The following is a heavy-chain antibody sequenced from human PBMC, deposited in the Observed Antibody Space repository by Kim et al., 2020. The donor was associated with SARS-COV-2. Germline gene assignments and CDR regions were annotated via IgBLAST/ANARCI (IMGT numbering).Heavy chain of an antibody. J-gene: IGHJ4*02. Sequence: NPSLKSRVTISVDTSKNQFSLKRSSVTAADTAVYYCARVPIQWLVAFDYWGQGTLVTVSS. CDR3: ARVPIQWLVAFDY. V-gene: IGHV4-39*01. D-gene: IGHD6-19*01.